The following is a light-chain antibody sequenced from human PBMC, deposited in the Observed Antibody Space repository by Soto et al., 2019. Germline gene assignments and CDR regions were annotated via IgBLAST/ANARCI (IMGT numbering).Light chain of an antibody. CDR2: DAS. J-gene: IGKJ5*01. CDR3: QQYNSYSYT. CDR1: QSISSW. Sequence: DIQMNQSPSTLSASVGDRVTITCRASQSISSWLAWYQQKPGKAPKLLIYDASSLESGVPSRFSGSGSGTEFTLTISSLQPDDFATYYCQQYNSYSYTFGQGTLLEI. V-gene: IGKV1-5*01.